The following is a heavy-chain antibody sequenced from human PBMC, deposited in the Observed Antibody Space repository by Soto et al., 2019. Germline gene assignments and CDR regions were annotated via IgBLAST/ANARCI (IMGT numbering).Heavy chain of an antibody. CDR3: AAGDCSGGSCFSLDP. CDR2: IWYDGSNR. J-gene: IGHJ5*02. Sequence: PGGSLRLSCAASGFTFGSHGMHWVRQAPGEGLEWVAVIWYDGSNRNYADSVKGRFTISRDNYKKMVFLQMNSLRVEDTAVHYCAAGDCSGGSCFSLDPWGQGTLVTVSS. V-gene: IGHV3-33*01. D-gene: IGHD2-15*01. CDR1: GFTFGSHG.